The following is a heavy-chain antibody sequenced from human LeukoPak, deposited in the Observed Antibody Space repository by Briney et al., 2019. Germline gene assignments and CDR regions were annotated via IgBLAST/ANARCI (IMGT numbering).Heavy chain of an antibody. CDR1: GFTFSKYG. V-gene: IGHV3-30*02. J-gene: IGHJ4*02. CDR2: IRYDGSTE. CDR3: VRDTITYDIFTGSPDY. Sequence: PGGSLRLSCAVSGFTFSKYGMHWVRQAPGKGLEWVSTIRYDGSTEYYADSVRGRFTISRDNSGNTLLLQMNSLGAEDTAVYYCVRDTITYDIFTGSPDYWGQGTLVIVSS. D-gene: IGHD3-9*01.